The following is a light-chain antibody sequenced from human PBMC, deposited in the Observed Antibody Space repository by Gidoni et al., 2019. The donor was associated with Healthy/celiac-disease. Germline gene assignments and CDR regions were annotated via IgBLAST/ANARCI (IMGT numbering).Light chain of an antibody. CDR1: SSNIGAGYD. V-gene: IGLV1-40*01. Sequence: QSVLTQPPSVSEAPGQRVPISCTGSSSNIGAGYDVYWYQQLPGTAPKLLIYGNSNRPSGVPDRFSGSKSGTSASLAITGLQAEDEADYYCQSYDSSLSGTYVFGTGTKVTVL. J-gene: IGLJ1*01. CDR2: GNS. CDR3: QSYDSSLSGTYV.